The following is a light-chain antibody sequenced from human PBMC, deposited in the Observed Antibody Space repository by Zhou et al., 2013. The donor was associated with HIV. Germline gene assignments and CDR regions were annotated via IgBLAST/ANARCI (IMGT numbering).Light chain of an antibody. CDR1: QSVDIN. CDR2: SAS. Sequence: TVMTQSPATLSVSPGDRATLSCRASQSVDINLAWYQQKPGQAPRLLIYSASTRATGVPARFSGSGSGTEFTLTITSLQSEDIGVYYCQQYNNWPWGTFGQGTKVEIK. CDR3: QQYNNWPWGT. J-gene: IGKJ1*01. V-gene: IGKV3-15*01.